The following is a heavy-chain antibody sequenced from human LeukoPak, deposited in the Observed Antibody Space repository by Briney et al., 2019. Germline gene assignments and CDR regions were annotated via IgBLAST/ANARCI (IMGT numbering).Heavy chain of an antibody. V-gene: IGHV3-21*01. CDR1: GFTFSSYS. D-gene: IGHD6-13*01. CDR2: ISSSSYI. CDR3: AREAAATLAFDI. J-gene: IGHJ3*02. Sequence: GGSLRLSCAASGFTFSSYSMNWVRQAPGKGLEWVSSISSSSYIYYADSVKGRFTISRDNAKNSLYLQMNSLRAEDTAVYYCAREAAATLAFDIWGQGTMVTVSS.